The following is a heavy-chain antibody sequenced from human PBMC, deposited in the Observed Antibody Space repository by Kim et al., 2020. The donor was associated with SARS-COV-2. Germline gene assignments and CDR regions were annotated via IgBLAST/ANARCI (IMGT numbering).Heavy chain of an antibody. CDR2: FDPEDGET. J-gene: IGHJ6*02. CDR3: ATQRDYYGSGSYKGMDV. V-gene: IGHV1-24*01. CDR1: GYTLTELS. D-gene: IGHD3-10*01. Sequence: ASVKVSCQFSGYTLTELSMHWVRQAPGKGLEWMGGFDPEDGETIYAQKFQGRVTMTEDTSTDTAYMELSSLRSEDTAVYYCATQRDYYGSGSYKGMDVWGQGTTVTVSS.